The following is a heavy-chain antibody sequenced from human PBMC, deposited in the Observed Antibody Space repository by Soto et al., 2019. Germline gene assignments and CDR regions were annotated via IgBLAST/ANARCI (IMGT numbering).Heavy chain of an antibody. V-gene: IGHV4-4*07. CDR1: GGSISTYY. J-gene: IGHJ4*02. CDR3: ARGGNDLWSVPYDY. Sequence: SETLSLSCRVSGGSISTYYCNWIRQPAGKGLEWIGRIDTSGSTNYKPSLKSRVTMSVDTSKNQFSLKLSSVTDADTAVYYCARGGNDLWSVPYDYWGQRTPVTVSS. D-gene: IGHD3-3*01. CDR2: IDTSGST.